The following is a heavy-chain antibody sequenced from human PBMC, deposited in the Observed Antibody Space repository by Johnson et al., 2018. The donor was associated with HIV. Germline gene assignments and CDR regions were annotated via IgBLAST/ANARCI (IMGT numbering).Heavy chain of an antibody. J-gene: IGHJ3*02. CDR3: AKGDKAYSYPLDAFDI. Sequence: VQLVESGGGVVQPGGSLRLSCAASGFTVSSNYMSWVRQAPGKGLEWVSVIYSGGSTYYADSVKGRSTISRDTSKNTLYLQMNSLRAEDTAVYYCAKGDKAYSYPLDAFDIWGQGTMVTVSS. D-gene: IGHD5-18*01. CDR1: GFTVSSNY. V-gene: IGHV3-66*01. CDR2: IYSGGST.